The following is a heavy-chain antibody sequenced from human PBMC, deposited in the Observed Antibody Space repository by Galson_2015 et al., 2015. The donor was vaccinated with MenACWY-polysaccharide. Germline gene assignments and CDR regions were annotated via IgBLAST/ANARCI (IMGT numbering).Heavy chain of an antibody. Sequence: SVKVSCKASGGTFSSYAISWVRQAPGQGLEWMGGIIPIFGTANYAQKFQGRVTITADKSTSTAYMELSSLRSEDTAVYYCARERFLQAPGYCSSTSCTKGAFDIWGQGTMVTVSS. CDR2: IIPIFGTA. CDR1: GGTFSSYA. J-gene: IGHJ3*02. CDR3: ARERFLQAPGYCSSTSCTKGAFDI. V-gene: IGHV1-69*06. D-gene: IGHD2-2*01.